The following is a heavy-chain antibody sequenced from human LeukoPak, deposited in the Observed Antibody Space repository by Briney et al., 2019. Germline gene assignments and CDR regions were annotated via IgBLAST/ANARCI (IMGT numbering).Heavy chain of an antibody. CDR2: ISSGGST. D-gene: IGHD1-26*01. CDR3: AKDTYSTSPYYFDY. J-gene: IGHJ4*02. Sequence: GSLRLSFAAAWFTFNNYAISWVRQAPGKGLKLGSGISSGGSTYYADSVKGRFTISRDNSKNTLYLQMNSLRAEDTAVYYCAKDTYSTSPYYFDYWGQGTLVTVSS. CDR1: WFTFNNYA. V-gene: IGHV3-23*01.